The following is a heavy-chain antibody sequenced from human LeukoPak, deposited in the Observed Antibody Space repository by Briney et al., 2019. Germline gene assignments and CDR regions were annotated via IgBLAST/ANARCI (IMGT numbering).Heavy chain of an antibody. CDR3: AREVSRWPYYFDY. CDR1: GGSISSGDYY. D-gene: IGHD4-23*01. CDR2: IYYSGST. Sequence: SETLSLTCTVSGGSISSGDYYWSWIRQPPGKGLEWIGCIYYSGSTYYNPSLKSRVTISVDTSKNQFSLKLSSVTAADTAVYHCAREVSRWPYYFDYWGQGTLVTVSS. J-gene: IGHJ4*02. V-gene: IGHV4-30-4*01.